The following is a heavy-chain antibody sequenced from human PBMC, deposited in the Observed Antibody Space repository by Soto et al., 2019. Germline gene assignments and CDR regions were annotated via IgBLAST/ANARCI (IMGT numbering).Heavy chain of an antibody. CDR1: GFSLSTSGGG. D-gene: IGHD6-13*01. Sequence: QITLKESGPTLVKPTQTLTLTCTFSGFSLSTSGGGVGWIRQPPGKALEWLALIYLDDDKRYSPSLKSTLTITKDTSKNQVVPKMTNMDPVDTATYYCAHRAEAGNYLDYWGQGSLVTVCS. CDR3: AHRAEAGNYLDY. CDR2: IYLDDDK. J-gene: IGHJ4*02. V-gene: IGHV2-5*02.